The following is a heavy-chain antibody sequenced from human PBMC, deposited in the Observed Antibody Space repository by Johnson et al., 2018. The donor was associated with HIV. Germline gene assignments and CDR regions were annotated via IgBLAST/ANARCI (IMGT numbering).Heavy chain of an antibody. Sequence: EVQLVESGGGVVRPGRSLRLSCAASGFTFDDYAMHWVRQAPGKGLEWVSGISWNSGSIGYADSVKGRFTISRDNANNSLYVQMNSLRAEDTAVYYCAKDEAQTLASAGRDAFDFWGQGTAVTV. V-gene: IGHV3-9*01. CDR3: AKDEAQTLASAGRDAFDF. D-gene: IGHD6-13*01. J-gene: IGHJ3*01. CDR1: GFTFDDYA. CDR2: ISWNSGSI.